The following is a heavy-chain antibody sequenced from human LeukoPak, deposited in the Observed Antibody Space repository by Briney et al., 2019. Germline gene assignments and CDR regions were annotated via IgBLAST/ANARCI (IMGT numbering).Heavy chain of an antibody. D-gene: IGHD5-12*01. CDR1: GFTFSSYG. V-gene: IGHV3-30*18. J-gene: IGHJ4*02. CDR3: AKSIPEWATAFDY. CDR2: ISYDGSNK. Sequence: GGSLRLSCAASGFTFSSYGMHWVRQAPGKGLEWVAVISYDGSNKYYADSVKGRFTISRDNSKNTLYLQMNSLRAEDTDVYYCAKSIPEWATAFDYWGQGTLVTVSS.